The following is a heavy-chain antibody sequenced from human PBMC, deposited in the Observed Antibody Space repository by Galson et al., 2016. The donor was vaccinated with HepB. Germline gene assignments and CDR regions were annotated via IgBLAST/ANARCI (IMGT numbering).Heavy chain of an antibody. J-gene: IGHJ4*02. CDR3: ARIDSSAWYPDDY. D-gene: IGHD6-19*01. CDR1: GFSFSDYS. V-gene: IGHV3-21*01. Sequence: SLRLSCAASGFSFSDYSMNWVRQAPGKGLEWVSSISYSSGSDIYYADSVRGRFTISRDNAKNSLYLQMNRLRVEDTAVYYCARIDSSAWYPDDYWGQGTLVTVSA. CDR2: ISYSSGSDI.